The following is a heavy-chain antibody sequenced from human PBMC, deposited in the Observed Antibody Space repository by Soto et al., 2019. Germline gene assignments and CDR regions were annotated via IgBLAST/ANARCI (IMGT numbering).Heavy chain of an antibody. J-gene: IGHJ6*02. CDR2: ISSSGSTI. CDR3: ARPVRDGYNPYYYYYYGMDV. D-gene: IGHD5-12*01. Sequence: QVQLVESGGGLVKPGGSLRLSCAASGFTFSDYYMSWIRQAPGKGLEWVSYISSSGSTIYYADSVKGRFTISRDNAKNSLYLQMNSLRAEDTAVYYCARPVRDGYNPYYYYYYGMDVWGQGTTVTVSS. V-gene: IGHV3-11*01. CDR1: GFTFSDYY.